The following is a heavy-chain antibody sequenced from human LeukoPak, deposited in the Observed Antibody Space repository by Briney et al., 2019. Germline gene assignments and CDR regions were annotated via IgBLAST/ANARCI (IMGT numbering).Heavy chain of an antibody. V-gene: IGHV4-4*07. CDR3: ARENWRDGYVGSK. J-gene: IGHJ4*02. Sequence: PSETLSLTCTVSGGSISSYYWSWIRQPAEKGLEWIGRIYTSGSTNYNPSLKSRVTISVDTSKNTLSLKLNSVTAADTAVYYCARENWRDGYVGSKWGQGTLVTVSS. D-gene: IGHD5-24*01. CDR1: GGSISSYY. CDR2: IYTSGST.